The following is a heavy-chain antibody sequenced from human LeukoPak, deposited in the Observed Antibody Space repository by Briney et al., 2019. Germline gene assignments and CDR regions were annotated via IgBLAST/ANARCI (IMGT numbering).Heavy chain of an antibody. D-gene: IGHD1-1*01. Sequence: TSETLSLTCSVSDDSITMYYWTWIRQPPGKGLEWIGYVDHTGSTNFNPSLNGRVSISRDTTKNLFSLRLRSVTAADTAVYFCARGRVSSSTWYSTYYYYFYMDVWGKGTTVTVSS. CDR2: VDHTGST. J-gene: IGHJ6*03. CDR3: ARGRVSSSTWYSTYYYYFYMDV. V-gene: IGHV4-59*01. CDR1: DDSITMYY.